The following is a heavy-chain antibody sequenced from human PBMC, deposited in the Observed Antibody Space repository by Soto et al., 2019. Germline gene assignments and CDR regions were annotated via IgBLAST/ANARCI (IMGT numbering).Heavy chain of an antibody. V-gene: IGHV3-30*18. CDR3: AKVLGPGGRGAFDI. J-gene: IGHJ3*02. CDR1: GFTFSSYG. Sequence: QVQLVESGGGVVQPGRSLRLSCAASGFTFSSYGMHWVRQAPGKGLEWVALISYDGSNKYYAESVKGRFTISRDNSKNTPYLQMNSLRTEDMAVYYCAKVLGPGGRGAFDIWGQGTMVTVSS. D-gene: IGHD7-27*01. CDR2: ISYDGSNK.